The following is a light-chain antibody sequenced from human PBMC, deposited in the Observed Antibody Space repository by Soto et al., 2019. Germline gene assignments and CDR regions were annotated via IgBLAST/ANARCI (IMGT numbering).Light chain of an antibody. J-gene: IGLJ6*01. CDR1: NIGSKS. V-gene: IGLV3-21*04. CDR3: QVWDSSSDNE. CDR2: YDS. Sequence: SYELTQPPSVSVAPGKTARITCGGNNIGSKSVHWYQQKPGQAPVLVIYYDSDRPSGIPERFSGSNSGNTATLTISRVEAGDEADYYCQVWDSSSDNEFGSGTQLTVL.